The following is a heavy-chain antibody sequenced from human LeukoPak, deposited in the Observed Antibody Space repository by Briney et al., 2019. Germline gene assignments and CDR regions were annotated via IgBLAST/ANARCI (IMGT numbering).Heavy chain of an antibody. CDR1: GFTFSSYA. CDR2: ISYDGSNK. Sequence: GGSLRLSCAASGFTFSSYAMYWVRQAPGKGLEWVAVISYDGSNKYYADSVKGRFTISRDNSKNTLYLQMNSLRAEDTAVYYCARDPRYCSSTSCYKAFDYWGQGTLVTVSS. V-gene: IGHV3-30-3*01. J-gene: IGHJ4*02. CDR3: ARDPRYCSSTSCYKAFDY. D-gene: IGHD2-2*02.